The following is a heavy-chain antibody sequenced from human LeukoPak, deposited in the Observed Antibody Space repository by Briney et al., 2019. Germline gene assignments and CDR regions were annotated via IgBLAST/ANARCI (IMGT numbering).Heavy chain of an antibody. CDR1: GFTFSSYA. CDR3: ARGALRSYYGSGSYYFDY. CDR2: ISYDGSNK. V-gene: IGHV3-30-3*01. Sequence: PGGSLRLSCAASGFTFSSYAMHWVRQAPGKGLEWVAVISYDGSNKYYADSVKGRFTISRDNSKNTLYLQMNSLRAEDTAVYYCARGALRSYYGSGSYYFDYWGQGTLVTVSS. J-gene: IGHJ4*02. D-gene: IGHD3-10*01.